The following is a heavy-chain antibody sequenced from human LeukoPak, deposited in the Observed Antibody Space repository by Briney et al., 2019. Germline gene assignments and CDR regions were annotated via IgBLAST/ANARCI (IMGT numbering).Heavy chain of an antibody. CDR1: GFTFSSYA. CDR2: ISSNGGST. D-gene: IGHD5-12*01. J-gene: IGHJ4*02. Sequence: GGSLRLSCSASGFTFSSYAMHWVRQAPGKGLEYVSAISSNGGSTYYADSVKGRFTISRDNSKNTLYLQMSSLRAEDTAVYYCVKVGWLRSADFDYWGQGTLVTVSS. V-gene: IGHV3-64D*06. CDR3: VKVGWLRSADFDY.